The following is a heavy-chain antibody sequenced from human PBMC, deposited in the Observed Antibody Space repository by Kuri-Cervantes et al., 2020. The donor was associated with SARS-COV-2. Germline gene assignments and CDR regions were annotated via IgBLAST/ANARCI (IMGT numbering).Heavy chain of an antibody. V-gene: IGHV4-38-2*01. CDR2: IYHSGST. D-gene: IGHD4-17*01. Sequence: SQTLSLTCAVSDYSISSGYYWGWIRQPPGKGLEWIGSIYHSGSTYYNPSLKSRVTISVDTSKNQFSLKLSSVTAADTAVYYCARGGMTTVTEDAFDIWGQGTMVT. CDR3: ARGGMTTVTEDAFDI. CDR1: DYSISSGYY. J-gene: IGHJ3*02.